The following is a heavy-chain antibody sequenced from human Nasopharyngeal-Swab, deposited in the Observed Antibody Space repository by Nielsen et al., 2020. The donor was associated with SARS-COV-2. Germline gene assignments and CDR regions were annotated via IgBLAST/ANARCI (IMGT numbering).Heavy chain of an antibody. J-gene: IGHJ4*02. V-gene: IGHV3-49*04. CDR3: TREYDDSWYAEIFDY. Sequence: SLKISCTASGFTFGDYAMSWVRQAPGKGLEWVGFIRSKANGGTTEYAASVKGRFTISRDDSKSIAYLQLNSLKTEDTAVYYCTREYDDSWYAEIFDYWGQGTLVTVSS. CDR1: GFTFGDYA. CDR2: IRSKANGGTT. D-gene: IGHD6-13*01.